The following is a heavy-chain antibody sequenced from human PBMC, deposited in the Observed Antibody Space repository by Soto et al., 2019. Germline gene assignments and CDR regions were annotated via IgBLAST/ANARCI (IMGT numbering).Heavy chain of an antibody. D-gene: IGHD6-13*01. CDR1: GYTFTSYA. J-gene: IGHJ5*02. V-gene: IGHV7-4-1*01. Sequence: GASVKVSCKASGYTFTSYAMNWVRQAPGQGLEWMGWINTNTGNPTYAQGFTGRFVFSLDTSVSTAYLQICSLKAEDTAVYYCARDRPDSSSWHTRLNWFDPWGQGTLVTVS. CDR3: ARDRPDSSSWHTRLNWFDP. CDR2: INTNTGNP.